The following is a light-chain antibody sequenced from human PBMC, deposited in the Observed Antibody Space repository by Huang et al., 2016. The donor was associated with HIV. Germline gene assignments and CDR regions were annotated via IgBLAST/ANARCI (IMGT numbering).Light chain of an antibody. CDR2: VAA. Sequence: EIVLTQSPGTLSLSPGERATLSCRASQSVSSSYLAWYQQNAGQAPRLLSYVAASRGTGIPDRFSGSGCGTDFTLTISRMEPEDFAVYYCQQYGSSPGTFGQGTKVEVK. J-gene: IGKJ1*01. CDR3: QQYGSSPGT. V-gene: IGKV3-20*01. CDR1: QSVSSSY.